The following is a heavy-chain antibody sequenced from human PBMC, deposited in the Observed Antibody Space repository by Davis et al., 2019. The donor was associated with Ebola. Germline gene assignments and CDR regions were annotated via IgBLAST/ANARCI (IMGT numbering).Heavy chain of an antibody. CDR1: GFTFSSYS. D-gene: IGHD6-13*01. CDR3: ARGGGSSWFAY. V-gene: IGHV3-48*04. J-gene: IGHJ5*01. CDR2: ISSTSSTI. Sequence: GGSLRLSCAASGFTFSSYSMNWVRQAPGKGLEWVSYISSTSSTIYYAESVKGRFAISRDNSKHTLYLQMNSLRIEDTGVYYCARGGGSSWFAYWGQGTLVSVSS.